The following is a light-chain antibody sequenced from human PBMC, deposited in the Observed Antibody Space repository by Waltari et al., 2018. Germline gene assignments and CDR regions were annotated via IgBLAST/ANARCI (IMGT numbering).Light chain of an antibody. Sequence: DIQMTQSPSSLSASVGARVTITCRASQSISGYLNWYQQIPGKAPKALFYVATSLQSGVPSRFSGSGSGTDFTLTISSLQPEDVAAYYCQQSYSTPFTFGPGTIVDIK. CDR3: QQSYSTPFT. CDR1: QSISGY. J-gene: IGKJ3*01. V-gene: IGKV1-39*01. CDR2: VAT.